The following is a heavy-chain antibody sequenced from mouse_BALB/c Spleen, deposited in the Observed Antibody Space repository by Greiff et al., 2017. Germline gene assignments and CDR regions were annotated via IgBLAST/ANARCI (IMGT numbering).Heavy chain of an antibody. Sequence: EVQLQQSGTVLARPGASVKMSCKASGYSFTSYWMHWVKQRPGQGLEWIGAIYPGNSDTSYNQKFKGKAKLTAVTSASTAYMELSSLTNEDSAVYYCTKTLYRYDVAWFAYWGQGTLVTVSA. D-gene: IGHD2-14*01. J-gene: IGHJ3*01. CDR2: IYPGNSDT. CDR3: TKTLYRYDVAWFAY. CDR1: GYSFTSYW. V-gene: IGHV1-5*01.